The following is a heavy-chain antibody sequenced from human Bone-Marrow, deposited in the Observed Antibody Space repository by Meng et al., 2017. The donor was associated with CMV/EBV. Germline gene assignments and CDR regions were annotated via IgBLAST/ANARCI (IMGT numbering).Heavy chain of an antibody. V-gene: IGHV3-21*01. J-gene: IGHJ6*02. CDR1: GFTFSSYS. CDR3: AREVMATMGVYYYGMDV. D-gene: IGHD5-24*01. CDR2: ISSSSSSYI. Sequence: GESLKISCAASGFTFSSYSMNWVRQAPGKGLEWVSSISSSSSSYIYYADSVKGRFTISRDNAKNSLYLQMNSLRAEDTAVYYCAREVMATMGVYYYGMDVWGQGTTVTVSS.